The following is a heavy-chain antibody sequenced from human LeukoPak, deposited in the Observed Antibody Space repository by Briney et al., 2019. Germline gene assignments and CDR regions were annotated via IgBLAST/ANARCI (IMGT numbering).Heavy chain of an antibody. V-gene: IGHV3-20*01. D-gene: IGHD2-21*01. Sequence: GGSLRLSCAASGFRFSDYYLSWIRQAPGKGLEWVSGINRNGGITSYADSVKGRFTISRDNAKNSLYLQMNSLRAEDTALYHCARDRTYYSLDSWGQGTLVTVSS. CDR1: GFRFSDYY. CDR2: INRNGGIT. CDR3: ARDRTYYSLDS. J-gene: IGHJ4*02.